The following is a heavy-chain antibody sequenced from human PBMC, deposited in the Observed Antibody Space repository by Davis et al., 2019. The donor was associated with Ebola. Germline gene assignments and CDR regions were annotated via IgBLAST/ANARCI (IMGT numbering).Heavy chain of an antibody. CDR3: ARSRSGWYNYYYYGMDV. CDR1: GGSISSSSYY. V-gene: IGHV4-39*01. J-gene: IGHJ6*02. CDR2: IYYSGST. Sequence: PSETLSLTCTVSGGSISSSSYYWGWIRQPPGKGLEWIGSIYYSGSTYYNPSLKSRVTISVDTSKNQFSLKLSSVTAADTAVYYCARSRSGWYNYYYYGMDVWGQGTTVTVSS. D-gene: IGHD6-19*01.